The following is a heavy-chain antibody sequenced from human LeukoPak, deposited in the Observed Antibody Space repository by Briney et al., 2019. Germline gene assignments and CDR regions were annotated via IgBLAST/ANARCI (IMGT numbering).Heavy chain of an antibody. CDR1: GGSISSTNW. CDR3: ARSSFNGITIFGVVKYASDI. V-gene: IGHV4-4*02. Sequence: SETLSLTCAVSGGSISSTNWWSWVRQPPGKGLEWIGSIYYSGSTYYNPSLKSRVTISVDTSKNQFSLKLSSVTAADTAVYYCARSSFNGITIFGVVKYASDIWGQGTMVTVSS. D-gene: IGHD3-3*01. J-gene: IGHJ3*02. CDR2: IYYSGST.